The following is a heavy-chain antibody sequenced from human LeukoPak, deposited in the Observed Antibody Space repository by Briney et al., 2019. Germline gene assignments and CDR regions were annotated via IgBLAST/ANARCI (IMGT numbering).Heavy chain of an antibody. J-gene: IGHJ4*02. CDR2: ISYDGSNK. D-gene: IGHD3-9*01. CDR3: AREGFDWLSHAIDY. CDR1: GFTFSSYA. V-gene: IGHV3-30-3*01. Sequence: GGSLRLSCAASGFTFSSYAMHWVRQAPGKGLEWVAVISYDGSNKYYADSVKGRFTISRDNSKNTLYLQMNSLRAEDTAVYYCAREGFDWLSHAIDYWGQGTLVTVSS.